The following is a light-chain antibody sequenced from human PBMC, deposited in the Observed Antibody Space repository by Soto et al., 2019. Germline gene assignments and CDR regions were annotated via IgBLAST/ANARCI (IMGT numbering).Light chain of an antibody. Sequence: QSALTQPASVSGSPGQSITISCIGTSSDVGGYNLVSWYQHHPGKVPKLMIYEVSKRPSGVSNRFSGSKSGNPASLTISGLQPADEADYPCCSYVGSSKVFGGGTGLTAL. CDR2: EVS. CDR1: SSDVGGYNL. J-gene: IGLJ3*02. CDR3: CSYVGSSKV. V-gene: IGLV2-23*02.